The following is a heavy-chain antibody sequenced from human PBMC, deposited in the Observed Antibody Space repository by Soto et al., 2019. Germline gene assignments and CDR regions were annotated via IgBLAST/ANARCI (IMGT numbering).Heavy chain of an antibody. J-gene: IGHJ6*02. V-gene: IGHV3-33*01. D-gene: IGHD3-16*01. CDR1: GFTFSSYG. CDR2: IWYDGSNK. CDR3: ARDDDSAYYYYYYGMDV. Sequence: QVQLVESGGGVVQPGRSLRLSCAASGFTFSSYGMHWVRQAPGKGLEWVAVIWYDGSNKYYADSVKGRFTISRDNSKNTLYLQMNSLRAEDTAVYYCARDDDSAYYYYYYGMDVWGQGTTVTVSS.